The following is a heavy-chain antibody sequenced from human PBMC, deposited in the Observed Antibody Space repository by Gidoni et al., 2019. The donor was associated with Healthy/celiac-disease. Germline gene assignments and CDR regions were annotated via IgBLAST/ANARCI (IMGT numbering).Heavy chain of an antibody. J-gene: IGHJ4*02. V-gene: IGHV5-10-1*03. CDR3: ARHGSDYYYDSSGYYLIKGDYFDY. CDR2: IYPSDSYT. Sequence: EVQLVQSGAEVKKPGESLRISCKGSGYSFTSYWISWVRQMPGKGLEWIGRIYPSDSYTNYSPSFQGHVTISADKSISTAYLQWSSLKASDTAMYYCARHGSDYYYDSSGYYLIKGDYFDYWGQGTLVTVSS. CDR1: GYSFTSYW. D-gene: IGHD3-22*01.